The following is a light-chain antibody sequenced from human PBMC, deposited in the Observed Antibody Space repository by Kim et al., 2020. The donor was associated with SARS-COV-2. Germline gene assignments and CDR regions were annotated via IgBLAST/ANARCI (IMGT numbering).Light chain of an antibody. CDR3: QSYDSSNLV. Sequence: GKTVNISCTRSSGSIARKYVQWYQQRPGSAPTTVIYEDNQRPSGVPDRFSGSIDSSSNSASLTISGLKTEDEADYYCQSYDSSNLVFGGGTQLTVL. V-gene: IGLV6-57*03. J-gene: IGLJ2*01. CDR1: SGSIARKY. CDR2: EDN.